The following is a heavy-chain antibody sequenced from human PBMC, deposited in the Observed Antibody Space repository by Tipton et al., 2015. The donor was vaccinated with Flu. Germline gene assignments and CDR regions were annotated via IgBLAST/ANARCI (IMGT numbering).Heavy chain of an antibody. Sequence: TLSLTCTISGDSISSDYYWGWIRQPPGKGLEWIANIFRTGNTYRNPSFKSRVTISVDRSKNQFSLKLSSVTAADTAVYYCARGSGHANTYFDYWGQGTLVTLSS. CDR1: GDSISSDYY. CDR3: ARGSGHANTYFDY. V-gene: IGHV4-38-2*02. CDR2: IFRTGNT. J-gene: IGHJ4*02. D-gene: IGHD6-19*01.